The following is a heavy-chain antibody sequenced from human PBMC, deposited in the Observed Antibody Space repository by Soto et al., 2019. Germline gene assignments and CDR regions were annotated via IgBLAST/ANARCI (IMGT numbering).Heavy chain of an antibody. J-gene: IGHJ4*02. CDR1: GYTFTSYY. CDR3: ARDKGYGDFVYYFDY. D-gene: IGHD4-17*01. Sequence: QVQLVQSGAEVKKPGASVKVSCKASGYTFTSYYMHWVRQAPGQGLEWMGIINPSGGSTSYAQKLQDKVTMTRDTSTSTVYMELSSLRSEDTAVYYCARDKGYGDFVYYFDYWGQGTLVTVSS. V-gene: IGHV1-46*03. CDR2: INPSGGST.